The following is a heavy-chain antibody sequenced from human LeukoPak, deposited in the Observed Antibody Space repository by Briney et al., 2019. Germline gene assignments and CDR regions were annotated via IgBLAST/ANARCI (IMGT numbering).Heavy chain of an antibody. CDR1: GFTFDDYA. CDR2: ISGDGGST. J-gene: IGHJ5*02. Sequence: GGSLRLSCAASGFTFDDYAMHWVRQAPGKGLEWVSLISGDGGSTYYADSVKGRFTISRDNAKNSLYLQMNSLRAEDTAVYYCARGGDCSSTSCYAFDPWGQGTLVTVSS. CDR3: ARGGDCSSTSCYAFDP. D-gene: IGHD2-2*03. V-gene: IGHV3-43*02.